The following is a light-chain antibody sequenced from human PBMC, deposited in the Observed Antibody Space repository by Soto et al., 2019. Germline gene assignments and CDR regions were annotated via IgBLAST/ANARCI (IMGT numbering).Light chain of an antibody. V-gene: IGKV3-20*01. J-gene: IGKJ5*01. CDR1: QSVSSSY. CDR3: QQYGSSASIT. CDR2: GAS. Sequence: EIGLTQAPGTLSLSPGERATLSCRASQSVSSSYLGWYQQKPGQAPRLLIYGASSRATGIPDRFSGSESGTDFTLTISRLEPEDFAMYYCQQYGSSASITFGQGTRLENK.